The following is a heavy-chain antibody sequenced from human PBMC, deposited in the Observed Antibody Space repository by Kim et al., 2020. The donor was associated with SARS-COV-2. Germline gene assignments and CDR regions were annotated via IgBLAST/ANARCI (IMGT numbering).Heavy chain of an antibody. Sequence: GGSLRLSCAASGFTFDDYAMHWVRQAPGKGLEWVSGISWNSGSIGYADSVKGRFTISRDNAKNSLYLQMNSLRAEDTALYYCAVIAVAGIDPDAFDIWGQGTMVTVSS. D-gene: IGHD6-19*01. CDR3: AVIAVAGIDPDAFDI. J-gene: IGHJ3*02. CDR1: GFTFDDYA. CDR2: ISWNSGSI. V-gene: IGHV3-9*01.